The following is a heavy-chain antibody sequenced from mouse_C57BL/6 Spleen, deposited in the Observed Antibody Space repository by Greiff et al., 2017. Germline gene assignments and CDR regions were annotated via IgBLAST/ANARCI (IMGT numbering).Heavy chain of an antibody. V-gene: IGHV1-59*01. CDR3: AREELLGFAY. J-gene: IGHJ3*01. CDR2: IDPSDSYT. CDR1: GYTFTSYW. Sequence: QVQLQQPGAELVRPGTSVKLSCKASGYTFTSYWMHWVKQRPGQGLEWIGVIDPSDSYTNYNQKFKGKATLTVDTSSSTAYMQLSGLTSEDSAVYYCAREELLGFAYWGQGTLVTVSA. D-gene: IGHD1-1*01.